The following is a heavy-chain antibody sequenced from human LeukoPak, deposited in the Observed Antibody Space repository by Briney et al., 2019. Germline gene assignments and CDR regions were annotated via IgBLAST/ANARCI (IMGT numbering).Heavy chain of an antibody. V-gene: IGHV3-23*01. CDR2: ISGSGGST. CDR1: GFTFSSYA. Sequence: GGSLRLSCAASGFTFSSYAMSWVRQAPGKGLEWVSAISGSGGSTYYADSVKGRFAISRDNSKNTLYLQMNSLRAEDTAVYYCAAGIAVAAGIFDYWGQGTLVTVSS. D-gene: IGHD6-19*01. CDR3: AAGIAVAAGIFDY. J-gene: IGHJ4*02.